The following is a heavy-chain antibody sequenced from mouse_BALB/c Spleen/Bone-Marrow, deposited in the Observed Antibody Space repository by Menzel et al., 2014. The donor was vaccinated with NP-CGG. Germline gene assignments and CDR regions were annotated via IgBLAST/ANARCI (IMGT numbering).Heavy chain of an antibody. CDR1: GYTFTSYV. J-gene: IGHJ4*01. CDR2: INPYNDGT. Sequence: EVQLQQSGPELVKPGASVKMSCKASGYTFTSYVMHWVKQKPGQGLEWIGYINPYNDGTKYNEKFKGKATLTSDKTSSNACMELISLTSEDSAVYYCARSRSCGHYVDYWGQGTSVTVSS. V-gene: IGHV1-14*01. D-gene: IGHD2-1*01. CDR3: ARSRSCGHYVDY.